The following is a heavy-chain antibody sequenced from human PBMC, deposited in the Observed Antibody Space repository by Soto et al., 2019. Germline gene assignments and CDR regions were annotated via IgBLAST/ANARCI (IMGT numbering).Heavy chain of an antibody. CDR1: GGSISSSSYY. CDR2: IYYSGST. V-gene: IGHV4-39*01. J-gene: IGHJ6*02. Sequence: SETLSLTCTVSGGSISSSSYYWGWIRQPPGKGLEWIGSIYYSGSTYYNPSLKSRVTISVDTSKNQFSLKLSSVTAADTAVYYCARRSYYYYGMDVWGQGTTVTVSS. CDR3: ARRSYYYYGMDV.